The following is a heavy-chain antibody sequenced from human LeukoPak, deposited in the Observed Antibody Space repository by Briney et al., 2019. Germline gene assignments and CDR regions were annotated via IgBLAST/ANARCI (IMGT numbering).Heavy chain of an antibody. Sequence: ASVKVSCKASGYTFTSCDINWVRQATGQGLEWMGWMNPNSGNTGYGQSFQGRITMTRDISIGTAYMELSNLTPEDTAIYYCTRGSSGRRDNWGQGTLVTVSA. CDR1: GYTFTSCD. D-gene: IGHD6-19*01. CDR2: MNPNSGNT. V-gene: IGHV1-8*01. J-gene: IGHJ4*02. CDR3: TRGSSGRRDN.